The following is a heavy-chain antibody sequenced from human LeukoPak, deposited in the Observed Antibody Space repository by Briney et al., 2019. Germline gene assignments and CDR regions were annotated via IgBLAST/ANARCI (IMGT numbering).Heavy chain of an antibody. CDR1: GFTFDDYA. CDR3: AKNLGRQLGGFDY. V-gene: IGHV3-9*01. J-gene: IGHJ4*02. D-gene: IGHD6-6*01. CDR2: ISWNSGSI. Sequence: PGRSLSLSCAASGFTFDDYAMHWVRQAPGKGLEWVSGISWNSGSIGYADSVKGRFTISRDNAKNSLYLQMSSLRAEDTALYYCAKNLGRQLGGFDYWGQGTLVTVSS.